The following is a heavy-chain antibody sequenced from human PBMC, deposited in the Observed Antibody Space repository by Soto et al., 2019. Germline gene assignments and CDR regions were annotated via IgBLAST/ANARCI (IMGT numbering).Heavy chain of an antibody. V-gene: IGHV4-61*03. Sequence: QVQLQESGPGLVKPSETLSLTCTVSGGSVSSGSYYWSWIRQPPGKGREWIGHIYYSGSTNYNPPRQRRVTISVDTSKNHFPLTLSSVTAADTAVYYCARSIEGSSQGRYCYGVTVWSEWTTVPVTS. CDR2: IYYSGST. J-gene: IGHJ6*04. D-gene: IGHD6-6*01. CDR3: ARSIEGSSQGRYCYGVTV. CDR1: GGSVSSGSYY.